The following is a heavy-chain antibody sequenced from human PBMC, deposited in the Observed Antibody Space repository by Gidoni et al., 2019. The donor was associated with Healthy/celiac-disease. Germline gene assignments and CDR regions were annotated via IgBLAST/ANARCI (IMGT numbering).Heavy chain of an antibody. V-gene: IGHV3-15*07. J-gene: IGHJ4*02. D-gene: IGHD4-17*01. CDR2: IKSKTDGGTT. Sequence: EVQLVESGGGLVNPGGSLRLSCAASGFTFCNAWWNWVRQAPGKGLEWVGRIKSKTDGGTTDYAAPVKGRFTISRDDSKNTLYLQMNSLKTEDTAVYYCTTVEDYGDYPATNSDYWGQGTLVTVSS. CDR1: GFTFCNAW. CDR3: TTVEDYGDYPATNSDY.